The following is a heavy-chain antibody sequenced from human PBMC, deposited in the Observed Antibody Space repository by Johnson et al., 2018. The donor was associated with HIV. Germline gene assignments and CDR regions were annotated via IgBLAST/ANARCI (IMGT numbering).Heavy chain of an antibody. D-gene: IGHD3-3*01. J-gene: IGHJ3*02. CDR3: TKGRIFGVVMEAFDI. CDR1: GFTFSSYA. CDR2: ISYDGSNK. V-gene: IGHV3-30-3*01. Sequence: VQLVESGGGVVQPGRSLRLSCAASGFTFSSYAMHWVRQAPGKGLDWVAVISYDGSNKYYADSVKGRFTISIDNSKNTRYLQMNSLRAEDTAVYYCTKGRIFGVVMEAFDIWGQGTMVTVSS.